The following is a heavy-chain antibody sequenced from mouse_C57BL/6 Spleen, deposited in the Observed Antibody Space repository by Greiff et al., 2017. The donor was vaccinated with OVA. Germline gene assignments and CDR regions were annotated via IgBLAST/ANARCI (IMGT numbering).Heavy chain of an antibody. V-gene: IGHV1-50*01. CDR3: ANYGNYVGFAY. CDR1: GYTFTSYW. CDR2: IDPSDSYT. Sequence: VQLQQPGAELVKPGASVKLSCKASGYTFTSYWMQWVKQRPGQGLEWIGEIDPSDSYTNYNQKFKGKATLTVDPSSSTAYMQLSSLTSEDSAVYYCANYGNYVGFAYWGQGTLVTVSA. D-gene: IGHD2-1*01. J-gene: IGHJ3*01.